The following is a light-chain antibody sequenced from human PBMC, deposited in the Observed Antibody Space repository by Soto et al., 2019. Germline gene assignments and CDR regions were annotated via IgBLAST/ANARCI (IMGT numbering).Light chain of an antibody. J-gene: IGKJ1*01. CDR1: QSVSSN. CDR2: GAS. Sequence: EIVVTQSPSTVSVSPGERVTLSCRASQSVSSNLAWYQQKVGQAPRLLIYGASTRATGIPARFSGTGSGTDFTLQISSVEAEDVGFYYCMQGLQAPWTFGQGTKVDI. CDR3: MQGLQAPWT. V-gene: IGKV3D-15*01.